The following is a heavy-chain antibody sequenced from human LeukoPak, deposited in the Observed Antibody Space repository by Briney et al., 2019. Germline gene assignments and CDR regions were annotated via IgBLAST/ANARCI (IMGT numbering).Heavy chain of an antibody. CDR2: ISGSGGST. J-gene: IGHJ4*02. Sequence: PGGSLRLSCAASGFTFSSYAMSWVRQAPGKGLEWVSAISGSGGSTYYADSVKGRFTISRGNSKNTLYLQMNSLRDEDTAVYYCAKYGVFGDKPRVQFDYWGQGPLVSVFS. V-gene: IGHV3-23*01. CDR1: GFTFSSYA. D-gene: IGHD3-10*02. CDR3: AKYGVFGDKPRVQFDY.